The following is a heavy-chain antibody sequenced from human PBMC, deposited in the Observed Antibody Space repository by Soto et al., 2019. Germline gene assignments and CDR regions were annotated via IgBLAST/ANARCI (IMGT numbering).Heavy chain of an antibody. J-gene: IGHJ4*02. CDR2: IIPIFGTA. Sequence: QVQLVQSGAAVKKPGSSVKVSCKASGGTFSSDSITWVRQAPGQGLEWMGEIIPIFGTANYAQKFQGRVTITADESTSTAYMELSSLRSEDTAVYYCARDGGRHSGGIDYWGQGTLVTVSS. CDR1: GGTFSSDS. D-gene: IGHD1-26*01. V-gene: IGHV1-69*01. CDR3: ARDGGRHSGGIDY.